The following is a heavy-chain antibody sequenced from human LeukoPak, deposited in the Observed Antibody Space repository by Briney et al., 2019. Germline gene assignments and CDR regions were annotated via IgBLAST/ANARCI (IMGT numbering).Heavy chain of an antibody. J-gene: IGHJ4*02. D-gene: IGHD1-7*01. CDR2: ISGSGGST. CDR1: GFTFSSYE. V-gene: IGHV3-23*01. Sequence: PGGSLRLSCSASGFTFSSYEMNWVRQAPGKGLEWVSRISGSGGSTYYADSVKGRFTISRDNSKNTMYLQMNSLRAEDTAVYFCAKPLGDSWNYGPFDSWGQGTLVTVSS. CDR3: AKPLGDSWNYGPFDS.